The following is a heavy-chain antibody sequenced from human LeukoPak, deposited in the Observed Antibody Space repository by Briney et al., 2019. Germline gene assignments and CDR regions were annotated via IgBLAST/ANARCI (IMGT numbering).Heavy chain of an antibody. Sequence: GGSLRLSCAASGFTFSSYAMNWVRQAPGKGLEWVAVIWYDGSNKYYADSVKGRFTISRDNSKNTLYLQMNSLRAEDTAVYYCARWINYYDSSGAFDIWGQGTMVTVSS. V-gene: IGHV3-33*08. D-gene: IGHD3-22*01. CDR1: GFTFSSYA. CDR2: IWYDGSNK. J-gene: IGHJ3*02. CDR3: ARWINYYDSSGAFDI.